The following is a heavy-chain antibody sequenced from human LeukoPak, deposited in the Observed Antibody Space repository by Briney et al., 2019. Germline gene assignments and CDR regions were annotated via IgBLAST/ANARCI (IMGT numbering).Heavy chain of an antibody. CDR3: AKDPSMIVVVITTGGWDY. CDR1: GFTFSSYA. Sequence: GGSLRLSCAASGFTFSSYAMSWVRQAPGKGLEWVSAISGSGGSTYYADSAKGRFTISRDNSKSTLYLQMNSLRAEDTAVYYCAKDPSMIVVVITTGGWDYWGQGTLVTVSS. V-gene: IGHV3-23*01. J-gene: IGHJ4*02. D-gene: IGHD3-22*01. CDR2: ISGSGGST.